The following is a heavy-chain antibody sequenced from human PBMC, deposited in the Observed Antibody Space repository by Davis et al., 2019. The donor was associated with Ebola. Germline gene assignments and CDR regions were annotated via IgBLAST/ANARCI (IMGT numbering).Heavy chain of an antibody. Sequence: ASVQVSCKASGYTFTSYYMHWVRQAPGQGLEWMGIINPSGGSTSYAQKFQGRVTMTRDTSTSTAYMELRSLRSDDTAVYYCAREVRYGAGYYFDYWGQGTLVTVSS. CDR3: AREVRYGAGYYFDY. V-gene: IGHV1-46*01. D-gene: IGHD3-10*01. CDR1: GYTFTSYY. J-gene: IGHJ4*02. CDR2: INPSGGST.